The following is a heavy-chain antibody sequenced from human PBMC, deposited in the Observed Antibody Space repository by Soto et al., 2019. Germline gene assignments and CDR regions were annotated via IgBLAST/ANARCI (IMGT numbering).Heavy chain of an antibody. Sequence: SDTLSLTCAVYGGSFSGYYWSWIRQPPGKWLEWIGEINHSGSTNYNPSLKSRVTISVDTSKNQFSLKLSSVTAADTAVYYCASTYSSSWYDYYDYYGMDVWGQGTTVTVSS. J-gene: IGHJ6*02. V-gene: IGHV4-34*01. CDR1: GGSFSGYY. CDR2: INHSGST. D-gene: IGHD6-13*01. CDR3: ASTYSSSWYDYYDYYGMDV.